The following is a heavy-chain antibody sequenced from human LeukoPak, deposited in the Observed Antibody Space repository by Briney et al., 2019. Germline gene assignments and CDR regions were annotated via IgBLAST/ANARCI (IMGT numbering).Heavy chain of an antibody. CDR1: GFSFSNYA. Sequence: PGGSLRLSCAASGFSFSNYAMTWVRQAPGKGLEWVSGISGSGGSTWYADSVKVRFTISRANSKNMIYLQMSSLRAEDTALYYCARHHDFYDSLNFMDVWGRGTTVTVSS. V-gene: IGHV3-23*01. D-gene: IGHD3/OR15-3a*01. CDR3: ARHHDFYDSLNFMDV. CDR2: ISGSGGST. J-gene: IGHJ6*03.